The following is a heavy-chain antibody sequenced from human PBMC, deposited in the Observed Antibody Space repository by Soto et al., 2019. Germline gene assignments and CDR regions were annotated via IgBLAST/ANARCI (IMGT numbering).Heavy chain of an antibody. D-gene: IGHD2-2*01. CDR1: GGSISSGGYY. Sequence: QVQLQESGPGLVKPSQTLSLTGTVSGGSISSGGYYWSWIRQHPGKGLEWIGYIYYSGSTYYNPSLKSRVTISVDTSKNQFSLKLSSVTAADTAVYYCARGPLPRVVVPAAMTGGAFDIGGQGTMVTVSS. CDR3: ARGPLPRVVVPAAMTGGAFDI. J-gene: IGHJ3*02. CDR2: IYYSGST. V-gene: IGHV4-31*03.